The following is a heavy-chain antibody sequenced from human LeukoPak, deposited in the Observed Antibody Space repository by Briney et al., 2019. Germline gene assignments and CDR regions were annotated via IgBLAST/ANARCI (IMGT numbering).Heavy chain of an antibody. V-gene: IGHV4-59*01. Sequence: PSETLSLTCTVSGGSISSYYWSWIRQPPGKGLEWIGYIYYSGSTNYNPSLKSRVTISVDTSKNQFSLKLSSVTAADTAVYYCARARGFLEWLLDYWGQGTLVTVSS. CDR3: ARARGFLEWLLDY. CDR1: GGSISSYY. J-gene: IGHJ4*02. CDR2: IYYSGST. D-gene: IGHD3-3*01.